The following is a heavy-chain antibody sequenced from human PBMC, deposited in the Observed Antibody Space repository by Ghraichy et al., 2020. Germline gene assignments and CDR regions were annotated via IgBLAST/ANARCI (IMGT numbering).Heavy chain of an antibody. J-gene: IGHJ4*02. V-gene: IGHV3-43*01. D-gene: IGHD3-22*01. Sequence: GGSLRLSCAASGFTFDDYTMHWVRQAPGKGLEWVSLISWDGGSTYYADPVKGRFTISRDNSKNSLYLQMNSLRTEDTALYYCAKGTRDSSGYYYQAELGYWGQGTLVTVSS. CDR1: GFTFDDYT. CDR2: ISWDGGST. CDR3: AKGTRDSSGYYYQAELGY.